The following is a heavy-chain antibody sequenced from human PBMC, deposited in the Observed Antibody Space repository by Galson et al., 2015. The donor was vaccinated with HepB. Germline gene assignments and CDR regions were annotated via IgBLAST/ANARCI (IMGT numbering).Heavy chain of an antibody. Sequence: CAISGDSVSSNSAAWNWIRQSPSRGLEWLGRTYYRSKWYNDYAVSVKSRITINPDTSKNQFPLQLNSVTPEDTAVYYCARDRVTSSSWPYYYYGMDVWGQGTTVTVSS. D-gene: IGHD6-13*01. V-gene: IGHV6-1*01. CDR3: ARDRVTSSSWPYYYYGMDV. CDR1: GDSVSSNSAA. CDR2: TYYRSKWYN. J-gene: IGHJ6*02.